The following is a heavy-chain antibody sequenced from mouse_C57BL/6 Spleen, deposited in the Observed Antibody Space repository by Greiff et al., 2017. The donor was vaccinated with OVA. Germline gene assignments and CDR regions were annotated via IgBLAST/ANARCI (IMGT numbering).Heavy chain of an antibody. D-gene: IGHD2-3*01. V-gene: IGHV1-80*01. CDR3: ARCLYDGYYPDY. Sequence: QVQLQQSGAELVKPGASVKISCKASGYAFSSYWMNWVKQRPGKGLEWIGQIYPGDGDTNYNGKFKGKATLTADKSSSTAYMQLSSLTSEDSAVYFCARCLYDGYYPDYWGQGTTLTVSA. J-gene: IGHJ2*01. CDR1: GYAFSSYW. CDR2: IYPGDGDT.